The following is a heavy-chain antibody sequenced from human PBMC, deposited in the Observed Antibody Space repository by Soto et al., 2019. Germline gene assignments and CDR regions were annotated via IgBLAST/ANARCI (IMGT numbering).Heavy chain of an antibody. V-gene: IGHV4-38-2*01. Sequence: SETLSLTCAVSGYSIASGYYGAWIRQPPGKGLEWFGSIYHAGGVYYNPSLNSRVAMSLDTSDNHFSLKLTSVTAADTAVYYCARTFDYYGMDVWGQGTTVTVSS. CDR3: ARTFDYYGMDV. CDR1: GYSIASGYY. CDR2: IYHAGGV. J-gene: IGHJ6*02.